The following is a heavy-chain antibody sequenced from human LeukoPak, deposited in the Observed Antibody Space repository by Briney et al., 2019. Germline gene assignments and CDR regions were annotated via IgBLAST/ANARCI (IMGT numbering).Heavy chain of an antibody. CDR1: GGSFSDYY. CDR2: IYYSGST. V-gene: IGHV4-34*09. CDR3: ARVPLATPEYWYFDL. J-gene: IGHJ2*01. Sequence: TSETLSLTCAVYGGSFSDYYWSWIRQPPGKGLEWIGYIYYSGSTYYNPSLKSRVTISVDTSKNQFSLKLSSVTAADTAVYYCARVPLATPEYWYFDLWGRGTLVTVSS. D-gene: IGHD2-15*01.